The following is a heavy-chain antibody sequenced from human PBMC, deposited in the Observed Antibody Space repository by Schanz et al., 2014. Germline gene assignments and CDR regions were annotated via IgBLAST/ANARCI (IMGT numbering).Heavy chain of an antibody. V-gene: IGHV1-18*01. CDR3: ARDNRVSGSWYNYYGMDT. CDR2: ISAYNGNT. CDR1: GYTFTSYG. J-gene: IGHJ5*02. D-gene: IGHD6-13*01. Sequence: QVQLVQSGAEVKKPGASVQVSCKAYGYTFTSYGISWVRQAPGQGLEWMGWISAYNGNTNYAQKLQGRVTMTTDTSTSTAYMELRSLRSDGTAVYYCARDNRVSGSWYNYYGMDTWGQGTLXTVSS.